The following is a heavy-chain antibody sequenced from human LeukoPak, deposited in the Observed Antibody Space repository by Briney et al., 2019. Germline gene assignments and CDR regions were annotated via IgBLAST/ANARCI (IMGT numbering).Heavy chain of an antibody. CDR1: GFTFSNYE. CDR3: ARAQLLRLENFLDY. J-gene: IGHJ4*02. D-gene: IGHD1-26*01. Sequence: PGGSLRLSCAASGFTFSNYEMNWVRQAPGKGLEWVSYICSSGSDIYYADSVKGRFTISSDNAENSLYLQMNSLRVEDTAVYYCARAQLLRLENFLDYWGQGTLVTVSS. CDR2: ICSSGSDI. V-gene: IGHV3-48*03.